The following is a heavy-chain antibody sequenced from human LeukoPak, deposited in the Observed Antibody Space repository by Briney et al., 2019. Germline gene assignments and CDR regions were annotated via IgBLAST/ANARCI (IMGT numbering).Heavy chain of an antibody. CDR3: ARGFRTIQLWSMGAFDY. V-gene: IGHV3-66*01. D-gene: IGHD5-18*01. J-gene: IGHJ4*02. CDR2: IYSGGST. Sequence: PGGSLRLSCAASGFTVSSNYMSWVRQAPGKGLEWVSVIYSGGSTCYADSVKGRFTISRDNSKNTLYLQMNSLRAEDTAVYYCARGFRTIQLWSMGAFDYWGQGTLVTVSS. CDR1: GFTVSSNY.